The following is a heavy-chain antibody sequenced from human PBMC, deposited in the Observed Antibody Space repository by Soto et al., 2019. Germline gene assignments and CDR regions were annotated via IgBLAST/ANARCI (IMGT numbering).Heavy chain of an antibody. V-gene: IGHV1-18*04. CDR2: ISAYNGNT. Sequence: VASVKVSCKASGYTFTSYGISWVRQAPGQGLEWMGWISAYNGNTNYAQKLQGRVTMTTDTSTSTAYMELRSLRSDDTAVYYCARVDCGGDCYPLGDWFDPWGQGTLVTVSS. D-gene: IGHD2-21*02. CDR3: ARVDCGGDCYPLGDWFDP. CDR1: GYTFTSYG. J-gene: IGHJ5*02.